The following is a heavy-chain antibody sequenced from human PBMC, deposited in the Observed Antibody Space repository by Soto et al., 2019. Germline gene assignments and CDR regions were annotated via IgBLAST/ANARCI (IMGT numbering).Heavy chain of an antibody. D-gene: IGHD6-19*01. CDR3: ARQGQWPMGYYYYGMDV. CDR2: IYYSGST. J-gene: IGHJ6*02. CDR1: GGSISSSSYY. Sequence: SETMSLTCIVSGGSISSSSYYWGWIRQPPGKGLEWIGSIYYSGSTYYTPSLKSRVTISVDTSKNQVSLKLSSVTAADTAVYYCARQGQWPMGYYYYGMDVWGQGTTVTVSS. V-gene: IGHV4-39*01.